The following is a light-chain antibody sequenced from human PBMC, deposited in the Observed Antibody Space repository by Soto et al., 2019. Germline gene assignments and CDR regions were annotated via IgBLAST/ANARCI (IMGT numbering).Light chain of an antibody. Sequence: QSVLTQPPPASGSRGQSVTISCTGTSVDINYVSWFQQHPGKAPKLIICEVTKRPSGVPDRFSGSKSGNTASLTVSGLQDDDEADYYCSSYAGRDIWVFGGGTKLTVL. CDR3: SSYAGRDIWV. CDR2: EVT. V-gene: IGLV2-8*01. CDR1: SVDINY. J-gene: IGLJ3*02.